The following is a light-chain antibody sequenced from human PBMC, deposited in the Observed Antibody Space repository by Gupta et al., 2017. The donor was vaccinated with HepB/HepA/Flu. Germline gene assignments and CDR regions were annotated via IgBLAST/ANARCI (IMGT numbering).Light chain of an antibody. V-gene: IGKV3-15*01. CDR1: QSVSNH. CDR3: QHEHNWPIT. J-gene: IGKJ3*01. CDR2: GAS. Sequence: VLTQSPATLSVSPGEGATLSCRASQSVSNHLAWYQQKPGQAPRLLIYGASTRATGLPARFSGSGSETXFTLTIXSRQSEDFAVYYCQHEHNWPITFGXGTTLDI.